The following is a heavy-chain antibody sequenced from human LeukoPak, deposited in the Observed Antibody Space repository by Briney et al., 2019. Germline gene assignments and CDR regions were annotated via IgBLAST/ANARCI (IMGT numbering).Heavy chain of an antibody. CDR1: EYTFTGDF. CDR2: INPNSGGI. D-gene: IGHD6-19*01. Sequence: APSVRVSCKASEYTFTGDFIHWMRQAPGQGLEWVGWINPNSGGINYAHKFQGRVTLTRDTSAGTAYMDLSSLRSDDTAVYYCAQSIAVPRIPTFDVWGQGTVVAVSS. J-gene: IGHJ3*01. CDR3: AQSIAVPRIPTFDV. V-gene: IGHV1-2*02.